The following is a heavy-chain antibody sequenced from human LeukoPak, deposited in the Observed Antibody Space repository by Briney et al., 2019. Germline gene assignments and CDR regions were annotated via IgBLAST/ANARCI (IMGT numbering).Heavy chain of an antibody. J-gene: IGHJ4*02. CDR3: AKCSPLWFGELCHYFDY. V-gene: IGHV3-23*01. D-gene: IGHD3-10*01. Sequence: GGSLRLSCAASGFTFSSYAMSWVRQAPGKGLEWVSAISGSGGSTYYADSVKGHFTISRDNSKNTLYLQMNSLRAEDTAVYYCAKCSPLWFGELCHYFDYWDQGTLVTVSS. CDR2: ISGSGGST. CDR1: GFTFSSYA.